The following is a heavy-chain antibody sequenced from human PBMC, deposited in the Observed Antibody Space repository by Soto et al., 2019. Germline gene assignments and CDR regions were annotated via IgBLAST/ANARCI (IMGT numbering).Heavy chain of an antibody. D-gene: IGHD5-12*01. Sequence: EVQLVESGGGLVKPGGSLRLSCAASGFTFSNAWMSWVRQAPGKGLEWVGRVKSRTDGGTTDYAAPVKGRFTISRDDSKNTLYLQMNSRKPEDTAVYYCTTSQVATILGRGSLYYSYGMDVWGQGTTVTVSS. J-gene: IGHJ6*02. CDR1: GFTFSNAW. CDR2: VKSRTDGGTT. CDR3: TTSQVATILGRGSLYYSYGMDV. V-gene: IGHV3-15*01.